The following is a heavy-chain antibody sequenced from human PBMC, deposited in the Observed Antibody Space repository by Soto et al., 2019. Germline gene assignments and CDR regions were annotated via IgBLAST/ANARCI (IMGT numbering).Heavy chain of an antibody. CDR2: ISTYNTNT. V-gene: IGHV1-18*01. Sequence: QVQLVQSGAEVKKPGASVKVSFKASGYTFTTYGITWVRQAPGQGLEWMGWISTYNTNTNYAQNVQGRVTMTTDTSTSTAYMELRSLRSGDTAVYYCARAVPYSVGARLDYWGQGTLVTVSS. D-gene: IGHD1-26*01. CDR3: ARAVPYSVGARLDY. CDR1: GYTFTTYG. J-gene: IGHJ4*02.